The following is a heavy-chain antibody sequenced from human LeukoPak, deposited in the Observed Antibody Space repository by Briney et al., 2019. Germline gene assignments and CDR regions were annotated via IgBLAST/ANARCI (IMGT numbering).Heavy chain of an antibody. CDR1: GYTFTSYG. CDR3: ALTGGTSHWPYPQFDY. Sequence: GGSLRLSCAASGYTFTSYGISWVRQAPGQGLEWMGGIIPIFGTANYAQKFQGRVTITADESTSTAYMELSSLRSEDTAVYYCALTGGTSHWPYPQFDYWGQGTLVTVSS. D-gene: IGHD1/OR15-1a*01. CDR2: IIPIFGTA. V-gene: IGHV1-69*01. J-gene: IGHJ4*02.